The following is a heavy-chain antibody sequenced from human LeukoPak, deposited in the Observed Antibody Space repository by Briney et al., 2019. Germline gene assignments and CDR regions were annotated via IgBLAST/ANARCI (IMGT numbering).Heavy chain of an antibody. J-gene: IGHJ5*02. CDR2: VYISGST. Sequence: SQTLSLTCTVSGGSISSGNYYWSWIRQPAGRGLEWIGRVYISGSTNYNPSLKSRVTISLDTSKSQFSLKLSSVTAADTALYYCARESDYYDSGAYHNWLDPWGQGTLVTVSS. V-gene: IGHV4-61*02. CDR3: ARESDYYDSGAYHNWLDP. D-gene: IGHD3-22*01. CDR1: GGSISSGNYY.